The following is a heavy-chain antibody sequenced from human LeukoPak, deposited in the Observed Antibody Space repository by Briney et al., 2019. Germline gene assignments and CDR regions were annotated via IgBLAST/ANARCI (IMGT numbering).Heavy chain of an antibody. CDR2: IYYSGST. CDR1: GGSISSYY. CDR3: ARLRWLQLIDY. D-gene: IGHD5-24*01. V-gene: IGHV4-59*01. J-gene: IGHJ4*02. Sequence: SETLSLTCAVSGGSISSYYWSWIRQPPGKGLEWIGYIYYSGSTNYNPSLKSRVTISVDTSKNQFSLKPSSVTAADTAVYYCARLRWLQLIDYWGQGTLVTVSS.